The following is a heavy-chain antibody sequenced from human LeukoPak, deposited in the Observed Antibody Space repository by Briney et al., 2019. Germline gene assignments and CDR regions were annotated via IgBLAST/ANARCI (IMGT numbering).Heavy chain of an antibody. CDR1: GGSISSYY. D-gene: IGHD2-15*01. Sequence: SETLSLTCTVSGGSISSYYWSWIRQPPGKGLEWIGYIYYSGSTYYNPSLKSRVTISVDTSKNQFSLKLSSMTAADTAVYYCARQRQYWDIVVVVAATGSDWSDPWGQGTLVTVSS. J-gene: IGHJ5*02. CDR3: ARQRQYWDIVVVVAATGSDWSDP. V-gene: IGHV4-59*08. CDR2: IYYSGST.